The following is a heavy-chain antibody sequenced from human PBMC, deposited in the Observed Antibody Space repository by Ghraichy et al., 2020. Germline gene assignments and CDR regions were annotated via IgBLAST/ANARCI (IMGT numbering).Heavy chain of an antibody. CDR1: GYTFTAYY. CDR2: INPKDGDT. CDR3: ARDWAFASGGINDY. J-gene: IGHJ4*02. D-gene: IGHD3-16*01. Sequence: ASVKVSCKSSGYTFTAYYMFWVRQAPGQGLEWMGWINPKDGDTHYAQKFQGRITLTRDTSITTAYMEMSRLTFDDTAVYFCARDWAFASGGINDYWGQGSLVTVSS. V-gene: IGHV1-2*02.